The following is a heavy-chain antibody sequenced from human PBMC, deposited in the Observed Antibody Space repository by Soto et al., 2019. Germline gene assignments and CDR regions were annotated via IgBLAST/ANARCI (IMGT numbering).Heavy chain of an antibody. D-gene: IGHD3-3*01. CDR3: ARQGDTIFGVVIINGSFDY. CDR2: IYYSGST. V-gene: IGHV4-39*01. CDR1: GGSISSSSYY. Sequence: SETLSLTCTVSGGSISSSSYYWGWIRQPPGKGLEWIGSIYYSGSTYYNPSLKSRVTISVDTSKNQFSLKLSSVTAADTAVYYCARQGDTIFGVVIINGSFDYWGQGTLVTVSS. J-gene: IGHJ4*02.